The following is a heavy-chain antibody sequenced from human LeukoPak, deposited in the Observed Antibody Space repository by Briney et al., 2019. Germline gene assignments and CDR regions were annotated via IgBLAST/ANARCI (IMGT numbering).Heavy chain of an antibody. D-gene: IGHD6-13*01. J-gene: IGHJ4*02. CDR3: ATQSTWYGIDY. CDR1: GGSISSGDYY. CDR2: IYYSGST. V-gene: IGHV4-30-4*01. Sequence: SETLSLTCTVSGGSISSGDYYWSWIRQPPGKGLEWIGYIYYSGSTYYNPSLKSRVTISVDTSKNQFSLKLGSVTAADTAVYYCATQSTWYGIDYWGQGILVTVSS.